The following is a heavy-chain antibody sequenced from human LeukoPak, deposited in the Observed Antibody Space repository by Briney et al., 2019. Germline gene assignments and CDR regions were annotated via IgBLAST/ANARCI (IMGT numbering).Heavy chain of an antibody. V-gene: IGHV4-30-2*01. CDR1: GGSISSGGYS. Sequence: PSETLSLTCAVSGGSISSGGYSWSWIRQPPGKGLEWIGYIYHSGSTYYNPSLKSRVTISVDTSKNQFSLKLSSVTAADTAVYYCARGTMIVVVITEIGPITNAFDIWGQGTMVTVSS. D-gene: IGHD3-22*01. CDR2: IYHSGST. CDR3: ARGTMIVVVITEIGPITNAFDI. J-gene: IGHJ3*02.